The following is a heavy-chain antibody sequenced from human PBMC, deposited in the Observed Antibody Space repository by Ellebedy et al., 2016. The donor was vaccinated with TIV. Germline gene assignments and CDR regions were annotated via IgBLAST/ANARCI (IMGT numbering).Heavy chain of an antibody. CDR3: ARVLRSYGHYNYGMDV. D-gene: IGHD5-18*01. CDR2: MYHDGRS. CDR1: GDSISSSNW. J-gene: IGHJ6*02. V-gene: IGHV4-4*02. Sequence: GSLRLSXTVSGDSISSSNWWNWIRQSPEKGLEWIGEMYHDGRSNYNPSLKSRITISLDQSKNQFSLKLTSVTAADTAVYYCARVLRSYGHYNYGMDVWGQGTTVTVSS.